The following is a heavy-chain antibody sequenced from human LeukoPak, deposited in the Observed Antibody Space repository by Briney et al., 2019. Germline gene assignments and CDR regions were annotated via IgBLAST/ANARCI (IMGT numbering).Heavy chain of an antibody. D-gene: IGHD1-1*01. Sequence: SETLSLTCTVSGGSISSSPHYWGWIRQPPGKGLEWIGTIYYSGSTYYNPSLKSRVTISVDTSKNQFSLKLTSVTAADTAVYYCARPVPSRLGWFDPWGQGTLVTVSS. CDR2: IYYSGST. CDR3: ARPVPSRLGWFDP. J-gene: IGHJ5*02. CDR1: GGSISSSPHY. V-gene: IGHV4-39*01.